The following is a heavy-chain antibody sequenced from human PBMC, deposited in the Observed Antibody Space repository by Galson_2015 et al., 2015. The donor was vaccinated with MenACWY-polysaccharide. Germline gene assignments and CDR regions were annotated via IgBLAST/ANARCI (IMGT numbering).Heavy chain of an antibody. CDR1: GFTFSSYW. CDR3: ARGHYGMDV. J-gene: IGHJ6*02. V-gene: IGHV3-7*01. Sequence: SLRLSCAASGFTFSSYWMTWVRQAPGKGLEWVANIKKDGSEEYYVDSVKGRFTISRDNAKNPLYLQMHSLRAEDTAVYSCARGHYGMDVWGQGTTVTVSS. CDR2: IKKDGSEE.